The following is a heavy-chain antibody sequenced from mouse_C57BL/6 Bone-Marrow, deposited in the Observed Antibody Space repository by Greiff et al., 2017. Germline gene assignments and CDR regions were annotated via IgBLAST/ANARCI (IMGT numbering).Heavy chain of an antibody. V-gene: IGHV5-6*02. D-gene: IGHD1-1*01. CDR3: ARRGYYGSSYVPWFAY. Sequence: EVMLVESGGDLVKPGGSLKLSCAASGFTFSSYGMSWVRQTPDKRLEWVATISSGGSYTYYPDSVKGRFTISRDNAKNTLYLQMSSLKSEDTAMYYCARRGYYGSSYVPWFAYWGQGTLVTVSA. J-gene: IGHJ3*01. CDR1: GFTFSSYG. CDR2: ISSGGSYT.